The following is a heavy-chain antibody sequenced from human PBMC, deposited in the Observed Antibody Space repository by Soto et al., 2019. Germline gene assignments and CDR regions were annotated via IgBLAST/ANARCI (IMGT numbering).Heavy chain of an antibody. Sequence: GGSLRLSCAASGFTFSSYSMNWVRQAPGKGLEWVSYISSSSTIYYADSVKGRFTISRDNAKNSLYLQMNSLRAEDTAVYYCARVRDYDDYYYYYYMDVWGKGTTVTVSS. CDR1: GFTFSSYS. CDR2: ISSSSTI. CDR3: ARVRDYDDYYYYYYMDV. J-gene: IGHJ6*03. V-gene: IGHV3-48*01. D-gene: IGHD5-12*01.